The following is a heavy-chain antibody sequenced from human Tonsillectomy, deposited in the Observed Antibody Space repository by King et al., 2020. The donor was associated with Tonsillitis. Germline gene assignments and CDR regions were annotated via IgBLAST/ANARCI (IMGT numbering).Heavy chain of an antibody. D-gene: IGHD5-18*01. V-gene: IGHV4-30-2*01. Sequence: QLQESGSGLVKPSQTLSLTCAVSGGSISSGDYSWSWIRQPPGKGLEWIGYIYHSGKTYYNPSLKRRVTISVDRSKNQFSLRLSSVTAADTAVYYCAKARDTAILHWYFDLWGRGTLVTVSS. CDR1: GGSISSGDYS. J-gene: IGHJ2*01. CDR2: IYHSGKT. CDR3: AKARDTAILHWYFDL.